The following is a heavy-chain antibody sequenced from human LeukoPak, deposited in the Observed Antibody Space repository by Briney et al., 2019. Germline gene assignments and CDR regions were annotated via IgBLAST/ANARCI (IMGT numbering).Heavy chain of an antibody. CDR2: ISYDGSNK. CDR3: ARDGVGLYCSSTSCYYYYLDV. J-gene: IGHJ6*03. CDR1: GFTFSSYA. Sequence: GGSLRLSCAASGFTFSSYAMHWVRQAPGKGLEWVAVISYDGSNKYYTDSVKGRFNISRDNSKNTLYLQMSSLRAEDTAVYYCARDGVGLYCSSTSCYYYYLDVWGKGTTVTVSS. D-gene: IGHD2-2*01. V-gene: IGHV3-30-3*01.